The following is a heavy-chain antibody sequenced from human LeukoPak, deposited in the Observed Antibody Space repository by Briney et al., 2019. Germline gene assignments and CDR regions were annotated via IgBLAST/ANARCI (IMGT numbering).Heavy chain of an antibody. D-gene: IGHD6-13*01. V-gene: IGHV3-11*01. CDR1: GFTFSDYH. CDR3: ARENRLGTAAGYGY. CDR2: ISSSGGTI. Sequence: GGSLRLSCAASGFTFSDYHMSWIRQAPGKGLEWVSYISSSGGTISYAGSVKGRFTISRDNAKSSLYLQMNSLRAEDTAVYYCARENRLGTAAGYGYWGQGTLVTVSS. J-gene: IGHJ4*02.